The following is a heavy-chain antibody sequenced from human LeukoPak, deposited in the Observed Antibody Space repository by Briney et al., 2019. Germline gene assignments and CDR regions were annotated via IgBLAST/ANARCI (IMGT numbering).Heavy chain of an antibody. CDR2: IYYSGST. CDR1: GGSISSYY. D-gene: IGHD3-3*01. V-gene: IGHV4-59*01. Sequence: SEPLSLTCTVSGGSISSYYWSWIRQPPGKGLEWIGYIYYSGSTNYNPSLKSRVTISVDTSKNQFSLKLSSVTAADTAVYYCARVRFLEWLPDAFDIWGQGTMVTVSS. CDR3: ARVRFLEWLPDAFDI. J-gene: IGHJ3*02.